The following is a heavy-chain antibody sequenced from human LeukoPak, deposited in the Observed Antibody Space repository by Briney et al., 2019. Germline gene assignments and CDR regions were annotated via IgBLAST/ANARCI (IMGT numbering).Heavy chain of an antibody. CDR3: LCYYASATFY. CDR1: GFTFSSYA. V-gene: IGHV3-23*01. D-gene: IGHD3-10*01. CDR2: ISGSGGST. Sequence: GGSLRLSCAASGFTFSSYAMSWVRQAPGKGLEWVSAISGSGGSTYYVDSVKGRFTISRDNSKNTLYLQMNGLRADDTAVYYCLCYYASATFYWGQGTLVTVSS. J-gene: IGHJ4*02.